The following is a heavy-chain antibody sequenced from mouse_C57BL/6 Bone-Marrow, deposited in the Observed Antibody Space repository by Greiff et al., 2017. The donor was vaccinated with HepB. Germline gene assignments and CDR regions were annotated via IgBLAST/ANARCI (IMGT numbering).Heavy chain of an antibody. CDR2: IYPRSGNT. Sequence: QVQLQQSGAELARPGASVKLSCKASGYTFTSYGISWVKQSTGQGLEWIGEIYPRSGNTYYNEKFKGKATLTADKSSSTAYMELRSLTSEDSAVYFCARNYGSRGGDYAMDYWGQGTSVTVSS. D-gene: IGHD1-1*01. CDR1: GYTFTSYG. CDR3: ARNYGSRGGDYAMDY. V-gene: IGHV1-81*01. J-gene: IGHJ4*01.